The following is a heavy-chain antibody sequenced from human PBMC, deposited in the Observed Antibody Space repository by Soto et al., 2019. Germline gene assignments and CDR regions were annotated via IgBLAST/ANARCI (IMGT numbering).Heavy chain of an antibody. CDR2: IIPIFGTA. CDR3: ARARSPAVVVVAAAFDY. V-gene: IGHV1-69*13. D-gene: IGHD2-15*01. CDR1: GGTFSSYA. J-gene: IGHJ4*02. Sequence: ASVKVSCKASGGTFSSYAISWVRQAPGQGLEWMGGIIPIFGTANYAQKFQGRVTITADESTSTAYMELSSLRSEDTAVYYCARARSPAVVVVAAAFDYWGQGTLVTVS.